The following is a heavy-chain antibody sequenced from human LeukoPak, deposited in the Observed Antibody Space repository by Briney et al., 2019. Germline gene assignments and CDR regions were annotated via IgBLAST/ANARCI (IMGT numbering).Heavy chain of an antibody. Sequence: SETLSLTCAVYGGSFSGYYWSWIRQPPGKGLGWIGEINHSGSTNYNPSLKSRVTISVDTSKNQFSLKLSSVTAADTAVYYCARGNRRYCSSTSCYAHNWFDPWGQGTLVTVSS. V-gene: IGHV4-34*01. D-gene: IGHD2-2*01. J-gene: IGHJ5*02. CDR1: GGSFSGYY. CDR3: ARGNRRYCSSTSCYAHNWFDP. CDR2: INHSGST.